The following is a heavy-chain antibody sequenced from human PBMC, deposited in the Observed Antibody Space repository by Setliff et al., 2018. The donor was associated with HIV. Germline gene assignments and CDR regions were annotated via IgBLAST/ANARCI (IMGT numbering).Heavy chain of an antibody. Sequence: ASVKVSCKASGYTFTSYGISWVRQAPGQGLEWMGWISTYNGNTNYAQKVQGRVIMTTDTSTSTAYMELRSLRSDDTAVYYCARTYYYDSSGYYGYYYYGMDVWGQGTTVTVSS. J-gene: IGHJ6*02. D-gene: IGHD3-22*01. V-gene: IGHV1-18*04. CDR1: GYTFTSYG. CDR3: ARTYYYDSSGYYGYYYYGMDV. CDR2: ISTYNGNT.